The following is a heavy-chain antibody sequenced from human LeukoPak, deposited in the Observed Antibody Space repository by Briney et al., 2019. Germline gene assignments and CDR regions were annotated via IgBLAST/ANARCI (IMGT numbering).Heavy chain of an antibody. CDR2: IIPILGIA. CDR3: AGGEICLRSSSCARNWFDP. J-gene: IGHJ5*02. D-gene: IGHD6-13*01. Sequence: ASVKVSCKASGGTFSSYAISWVRLAPGQGLEWMGRIIPILGIANYAQKFQGRVTITADKSTSTAYMELSSLRSEDTAVYYCAGGEICLRSSSCARNWFDPWGQGTLVTVSS. CDR1: GGTFSSYA. V-gene: IGHV1-69*04.